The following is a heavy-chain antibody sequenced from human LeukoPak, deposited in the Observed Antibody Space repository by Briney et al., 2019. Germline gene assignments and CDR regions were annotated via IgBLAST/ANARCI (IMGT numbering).Heavy chain of an antibody. CDR1: GFTFSSYW. CDR2: ISSSSSSYI. CDR3: AREMGLGYCSGGSCPFDY. D-gene: IGHD2-15*01. J-gene: IGHJ4*02. Sequence: GGSLRLSCAASGFTFSSYWMSWVRQAPGKGLEWVSSISSSSSSYIYYADSVKGRFTISRDNAKNSLFLQMNSLRAEDTAVYYCAREMGLGYCSGGSCPFDYWGQGTLVTVSS. V-gene: IGHV3-21*01.